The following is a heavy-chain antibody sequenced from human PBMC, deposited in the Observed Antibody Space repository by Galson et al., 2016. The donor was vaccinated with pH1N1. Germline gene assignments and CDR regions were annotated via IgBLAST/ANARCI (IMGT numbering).Heavy chain of an antibody. D-gene: IGHD3-16*01. J-gene: IGHJ4*02. Sequence: SVKVSCKASGGSLSTYPISWVRQAPGLGLEWMGRSVPVFGSAKYSPRFQGRVAISRDESASTVYMELTSLTAEDTGIYYCAKDRTVDYGLSPPFFESWGQGTLVSVSS. V-gene: IGHV1-69*05. CDR2: SVPVFGSA. CDR1: GGSLSTYP. CDR3: AKDRTVDYGLSPPFFES.